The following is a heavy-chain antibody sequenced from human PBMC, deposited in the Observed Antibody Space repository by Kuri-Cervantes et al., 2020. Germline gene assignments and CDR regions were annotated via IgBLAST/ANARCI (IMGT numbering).Heavy chain of an antibody. CDR2: MNPNSGNT. J-gene: IGHJ4*02. CDR1: GYTFTSYD. D-gene: IGHD3-10*01. Sequence: ASVKVSCKASGYTFTSYDINWVRQATGQGLEWMGWMNPNSGNTGYAQKFQGRVTMTRNTSISTAYMELSSLRSEDTAVYYCARVFYYYGSGSPDLDYWGQGILVTVSS. CDR3: ARVFYYYGSGSPDLDY. V-gene: IGHV1-8*01.